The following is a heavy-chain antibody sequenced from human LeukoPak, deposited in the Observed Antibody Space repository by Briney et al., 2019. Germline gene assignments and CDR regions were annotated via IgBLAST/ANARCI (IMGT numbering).Heavy chain of an antibody. D-gene: IGHD3-22*01. CDR1: GFTFSSYE. J-gene: IGHJ4*02. Sequence: GGSLRLSCAASGFTFSSYEMHWVRQATGKGLEWVSAIGTAGDTYYPGSVKGRFTISRENAKNSLYLQMNSLRAGDTAVYYCARASGYYDSSGYYYYFDCWGQGTLVTVSS. CDR2: IGTAGDT. CDR3: ARASGYYDSSGYYYYFDC. V-gene: IGHV3-13*01.